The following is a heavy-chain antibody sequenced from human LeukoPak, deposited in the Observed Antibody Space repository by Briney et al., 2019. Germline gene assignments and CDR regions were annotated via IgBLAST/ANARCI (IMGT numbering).Heavy chain of an antibody. D-gene: IGHD6-19*01. Sequence: SETLSLTCAAYGGSFSGYYWSWIRQPPGKGLEWIGEINHSGSTNYNPSLKSRVTISVDTSKNQFSLKLSSVTAADTAVYYCARGTSQQWLVRGVHFDYWGQGTLVTVSS. CDR3: ARGTSQQWLVRGVHFDY. CDR2: INHSGST. V-gene: IGHV4-34*01. J-gene: IGHJ4*02. CDR1: GGSFSGYY.